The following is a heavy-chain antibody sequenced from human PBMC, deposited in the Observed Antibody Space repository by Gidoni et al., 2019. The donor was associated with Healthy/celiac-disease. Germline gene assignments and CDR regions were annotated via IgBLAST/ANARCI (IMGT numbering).Heavy chain of an antibody. J-gene: IGHJ4*02. CDR2: ISSSSSYI. D-gene: IGHD2-21*01. Sequence: EVQLVESGGGLVKPGGSLRLSCAASGFTFSSYSMNWVRQAPGKGLEWVSSISSSSSYIYYADSVKGRFTISRDNAKNSLYLQMNSLRAEDTAVYYCARDMGGYCGGDCYGGFDYWGQGTLVTVSS. V-gene: IGHV3-21*01. CDR1: GFTFSSYS. CDR3: ARDMGGYCGGDCYGGFDY.